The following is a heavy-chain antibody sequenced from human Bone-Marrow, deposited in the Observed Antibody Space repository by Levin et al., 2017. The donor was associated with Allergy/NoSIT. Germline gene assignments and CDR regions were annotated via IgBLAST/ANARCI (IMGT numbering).Heavy chain of an antibody. V-gene: IGHV1-2*02. CDR1: GYTFTAYY. D-gene: IGHD5-24*01. CDR3: ATGDGYNPPFDH. J-gene: IGHJ4*02. CDR2: INPNSGGT. Sequence: PGESLKISCKAAGYTFTAYYLHWVRQAPGQGPEWMGWINPNSGGTNYAQKFQGRVTMTRDTSISTAYMELSRLRYDDTAVYYCATGDGYNPPFDHWGQGTLVTVSS.